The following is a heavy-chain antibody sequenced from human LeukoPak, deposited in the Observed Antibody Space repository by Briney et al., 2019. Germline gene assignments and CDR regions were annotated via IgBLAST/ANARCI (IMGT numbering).Heavy chain of an antibody. D-gene: IGHD3-22*01. CDR1: GYTLTELS. V-gene: IGHV1-24*01. J-gene: IGHJ4*02. Sequence: GASVKVSCKVSGYTLTELSMHWVRQAPGKGLEWMGGFGPEDGETIYAQKFQGRVTMAEDTSTDTAYMELSSLRSEDTAVYYCATLGVVTPSYYFDYWGQGTLVTVSS. CDR2: FGPEDGET. CDR3: ATLGVVTPSYYFDY.